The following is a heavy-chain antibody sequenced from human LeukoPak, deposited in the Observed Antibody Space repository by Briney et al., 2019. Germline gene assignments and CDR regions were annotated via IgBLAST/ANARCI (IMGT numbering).Heavy chain of an antibody. J-gene: IGHJ4*02. CDR1: GFTCRNYW. Sequence: GGSLRLSCAASGFTCRNYWMGWVRQAPGKGLEWVANTKPDGTAEYYADSVRGRFTTSRDNANNFLYLQMNSLRGEDTAVYYCARDGGLHTNFDYWGQGTLVTVSS. D-gene: IGHD2-15*01. CDR2: TKPDGTAE. V-gene: IGHV3-7*01. CDR3: ARDGGLHTNFDY.